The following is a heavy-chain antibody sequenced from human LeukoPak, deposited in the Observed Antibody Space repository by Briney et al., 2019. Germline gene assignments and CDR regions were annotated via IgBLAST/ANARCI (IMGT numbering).Heavy chain of an antibody. CDR3: ARVGCSSSSCNVSYYYHYYYMDV. V-gene: IGHV4-59*12. CDR1: GGSISSYY. D-gene: IGHD2-2*01. J-gene: IGHJ6*03. Sequence: PSETLSLTCTVSGGSISSYYWSWIRQPPGKGLEWIGEINHSGSTHYNPSLKSRVTISVDTSKNQFSLKVTSVTAADTAVYYCARVGCSSSSCNVSYYYHYYYMDVWGKGTTVTVSS. CDR2: INHSGST.